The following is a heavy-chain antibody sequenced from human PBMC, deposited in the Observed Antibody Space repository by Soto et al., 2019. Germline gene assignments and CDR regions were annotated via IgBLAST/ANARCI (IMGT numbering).Heavy chain of an antibody. J-gene: IGHJ6*02. CDR1: GFTFSSYE. D-gene: IGHD3-22*01. Sequence: GGSLRLSCAASGFTFSSYEMNWVRQAPGKGLEWVSYISSSGSTIYYADSVKGRFTISRDNAKNSLYPQMNSLRAEDTAVYYCARDYYDSSGYYFLSDYYYGMDVWGQGTTVTVSS. CDR3: ARDYYDSSGYYFLSDYYYGMDV. V-gene: IGHV3-48*03. CDR2: ISSSGSTI.